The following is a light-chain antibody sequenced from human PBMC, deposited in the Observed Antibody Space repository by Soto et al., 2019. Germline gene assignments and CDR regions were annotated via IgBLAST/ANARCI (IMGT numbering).Light chain of an antibody. CDR1: SSDVGGYNY. CDR2: DVN. V-gene: IGLV2-14*03. CDR3: SSHSSSSTLVV. Sequence: QSVLTQPASMSGSPGQSITISCTGTSSDVGGYNYVYWYRQHPGKAPKLMIYDVNNRPSGVSNRFSGSTSGNTASLTISGLHAEDEADYYCSSHSSSSTLVVFGGGTKLTVL. J-gene: IGLJ2*01.